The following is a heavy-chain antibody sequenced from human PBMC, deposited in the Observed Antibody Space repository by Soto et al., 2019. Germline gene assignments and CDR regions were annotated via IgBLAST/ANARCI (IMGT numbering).Heavy chain of an antibody. Sequence: GGSLRLSCAASGFTFTSYTFNWVRQAPGKGLEWVSCISTTSGYIYYADSVKGRFTFSRDNAGNSLYLQMNSLRVEDTAVYYCARKGYGEYGGMDVWGQGTMVTVSS. CDR2: ISTTSGYI. V-gene: IGHV3-21*01. D-gene: IGHD4-17*01. CDR3: ARKGYGEYGGMDV. J-gene: IGHJ6*02. CDR1: GFTFTSYT.